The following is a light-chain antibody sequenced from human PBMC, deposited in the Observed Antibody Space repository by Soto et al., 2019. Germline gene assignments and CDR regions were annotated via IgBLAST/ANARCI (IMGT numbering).Light chain of an antibody. CDR3: WHNYNWPPWT. J-gene: IGKJ1*01. CDR2: GAS. CDR1: QSVSSN. V-gene: IGKV3-15*01. Sequence: EIVMTQSPATLSVSPGERATLSCRASQSVSSNLAWYQQKPGQAPRLLIYGASTMATGIPARFSGSGSGTEVTPTISSLQPADFVVYYCWHNYNWPPWTFGQGTKVEIK.